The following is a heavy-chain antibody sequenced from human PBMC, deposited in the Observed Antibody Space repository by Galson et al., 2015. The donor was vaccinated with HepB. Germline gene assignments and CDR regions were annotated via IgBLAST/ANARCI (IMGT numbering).Heavy chain of an antibody. D-gene: IGHD6-13*01. Sequence: SLRLSCAASGFTFSSYEMNWVRQAPGKGLEWVSYISRSGSTIYYADSVKGRFTISRDNAKNSLYLQMNSLRAEDTAVYYCARVPSIAAACSGSVYWGQGTLVTVSS. J-gene: IGHJ4*02. CDR2: ISRSGSTI. V-gene: IGHV3-48*03. CDR3: ARVPSIAAACSGSVY. CDR1: GFTFSSYE.